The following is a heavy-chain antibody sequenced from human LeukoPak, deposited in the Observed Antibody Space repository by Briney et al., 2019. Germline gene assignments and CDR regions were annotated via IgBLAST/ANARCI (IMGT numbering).Heavy chain of an antibody. CDR3: ARGGSILLWFGELLPDRYYYYGMDV. V-gene: IGHV4-59*01. CDR1: GGSIKTTYY. CDR2: MSYSGDT. Sequence: SETLSLTCTVSGGSIKTTYYWNWLRQSPGQGLEWIGHMSYSGDTNYNPSLKSRVTISVDTSKNQFSLKLSSVTAADTAVYYCARGGSILLWFGELLPDRYYYYGMDVWGQGTTVTVSS. D-gene: IGHD3-10*01. J-gene: IGHJ6*02.